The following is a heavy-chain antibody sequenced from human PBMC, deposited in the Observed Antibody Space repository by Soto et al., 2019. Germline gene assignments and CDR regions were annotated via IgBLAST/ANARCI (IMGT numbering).Heavy chain of an antibody. V-gene: IGHV3-23*01. Sequence: PGGSLRLSCAASGFSFRKYAMNWVRQAPGKGLEWVSGISGSGGSGRGFHADPVKGRFTISRDNSKNTLYLEMNSLRAEDTAVYYCAKDLDDYSSAIDFWGQGTLVTVSS. CDR3: AKDLDDYSSAIDF. CDR2: ISGSGGSGRG. J-gene: IGHJ4*02. D-gene: IGHD4-4*01. CDR1: GFSFRKYA.